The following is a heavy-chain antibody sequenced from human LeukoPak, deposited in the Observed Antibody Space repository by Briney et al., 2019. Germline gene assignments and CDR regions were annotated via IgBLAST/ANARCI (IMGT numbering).Heavy chain of an antibody. CDR2: ISGYNGNT. D-gene: IGHD2-2*01. V-gene: IGHV1-18*01. Sequence: ASVNVSCKAYGYTFTSYGISWVRRAPGQGLEWMGWISGYNGNTTYAQNLQARVTRTADTSTNTAYMELRSMRSDDTAVYFCARVGYCSGPICFPRAATGMLDSWGQGTLVTVSS. J-gene: IGHJ4*02. CDR3: ARVGYCSGPICFPRAATGMLDS. CDR1: GYTFTSYG.